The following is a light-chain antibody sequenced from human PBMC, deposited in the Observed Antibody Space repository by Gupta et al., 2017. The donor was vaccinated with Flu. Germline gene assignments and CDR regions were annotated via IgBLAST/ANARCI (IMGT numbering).Light chain of an antibody. CDR2: DAS. CDR1: QDISNH. J-gene: IGKJ2*03. V-gene: IGKV1-33*01. CDR3: QEYDDRPPYS. Sequence: DIQMTQSPSSLSASVGDRVTITCQASQDISNHLNWYQQKPGKAPKVLINDASGLEKGVPSRFSGSGSGTDFIVTISSLQPEDIATYYCQEYDDRPPYSFGQGTKLEI.